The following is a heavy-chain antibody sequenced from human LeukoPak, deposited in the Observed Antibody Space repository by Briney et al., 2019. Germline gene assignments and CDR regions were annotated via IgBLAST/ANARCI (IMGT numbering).Heavy chain of an antibody. CDR1: GYTFTGYY. J-gene: IGHJ6*02. D-gene: IGHD6-13*01. V-gene: IGHV1-2*06. CDR3: ARERAAPNYYYGMDV. Sequence: ASVKVSCKASGYTFTGYYMHWVRQAPGQGLEWMGRINPNSGGTNYAQKFQGRVTMTRDTSISTAYMELSRLRSDDTAVYYCARERAAPNYYYGMDVWGQGTTVTVSS. CDR2: INPNSGGT.